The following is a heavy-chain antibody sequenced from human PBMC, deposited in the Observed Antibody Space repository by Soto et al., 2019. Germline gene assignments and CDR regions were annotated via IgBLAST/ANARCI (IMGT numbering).Heavy chain of an antibody. CDR2: ISWSSGSI. D-gene: IGHD2-15*01. CDR1: GFTFDDYA. CDR3: AKKSCSGGSCYSPTGAFDI. J-gene: IGHJ3*02. Sequence: GGSLRLSCAASGFTFDDYAMHWVRQAPGKGLEWVSGISWSSGSIGYADSVKGRFTISRDNAKNSLYLQMNSLRAEDTALYYCAKKSCSGGSCYSPTGAFDIWGQGTMVTVSS. V-gene: IGHV3-9*01.